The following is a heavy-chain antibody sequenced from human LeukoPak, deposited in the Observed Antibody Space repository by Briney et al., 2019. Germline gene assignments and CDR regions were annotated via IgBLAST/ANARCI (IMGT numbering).Heavy chain of an antibody. CDR3: ARYSGSYYPCFDY. CDR2: IYYSGST. V-gene: IGHV4-59*11. CDR1: GGSISSHY. J-gene: IGHJ4*02. D-gene: IGHD1-26*01. Sequence: SETLSLTCTVSGGSISSHYWSWIRQPPGKGLEWIGYIYYSGSTNYNPSLKGRVTISVDTSKNQFSLKLSSVTAADTAVYYCARYSGSYYPCFDYWGQGTLVTVSS.